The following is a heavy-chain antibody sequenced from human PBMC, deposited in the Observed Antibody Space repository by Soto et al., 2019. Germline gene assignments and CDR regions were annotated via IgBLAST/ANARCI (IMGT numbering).Heavy chain of an antibody. D-gene: IGHD2-15*01. CDR3: ARADCSGGSCSVYYYYYGMDV. V-gene: IGHV1-69*06. Sequence: QVQLVQSGAEVKKPGSSVKVSCKASGGTFSSYAISWVRQAPGQGLEWMGGIIPIFGTANYAQKFQGRVTITEDKSTSTAYMELSSLRSEDTAVYYCARADCSGGSCSVYYYYYGMDVWGQGTTVTVSS. J-gene: IGHJ6*02. CDR2: IIPIFGTA. CDR1: GGTFSSYA.